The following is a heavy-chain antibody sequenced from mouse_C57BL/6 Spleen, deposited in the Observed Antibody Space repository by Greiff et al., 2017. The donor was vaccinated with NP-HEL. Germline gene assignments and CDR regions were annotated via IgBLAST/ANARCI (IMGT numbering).Heavy chain of an antibody. Sequence: VQLQQSDAELVKPGASVKISCKVSGYTFTDHTINWMKQRPNQGLDWIGNIYPRDGSTTYNEKFKGKATLTEEKSSSTAYMQLNSLKSEDSAVYFCARKDGHWYFDVWGTGTTVTVSS. CDR1: GYTFTDHT. D-gene: IGHD2-3*01. CDR3: ARKDGHWYFDV. J-gene: IGHJ1*03. V-gene: IGHV1-78*01. CDR2: IYPRDGST.